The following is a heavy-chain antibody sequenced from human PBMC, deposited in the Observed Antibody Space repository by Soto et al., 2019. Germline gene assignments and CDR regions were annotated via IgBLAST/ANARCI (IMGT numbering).Heavy chain of an antibody. CDR3: AKGDDFWSGYCGY. D-gene: IGHD3-3*01. CDR1: GFTFSSYA. CDR2: ISGSGGST. J-gene: IGHJ4*02. Sequence: GSLRLSCAASGFTFSSYAMSWFRQAPGKGLEWVSAISGSGGSTYYADSVKGRFTISRDNSKNTLYLQMNSLRAEDTAVYYCAKGDDFWSGYCGYWGQGTLVTVYS. V-gene: IGHV3-23*01.